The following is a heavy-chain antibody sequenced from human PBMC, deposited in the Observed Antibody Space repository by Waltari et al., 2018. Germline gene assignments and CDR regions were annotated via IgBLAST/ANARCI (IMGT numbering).Heavy chain of an antibody. Sequence: QVQLQQWGAGLLKPSETLSLTCAVYGGSFSGYYWSWIRQPPGKGLEWIGEINHSGSTNYNSSLKCRVTISMDTTKNQFSRKLSSVTVADTAVYYCARGRLVRLYYYYYMDVWGKGTTVTISS. J-gene: IGHJ6*03. CDR1: GGSFSGYY. CDR3: ARGRLVRLYYYYYMDV. V-gene: IGHV4-34*01. CDR2: INHSGST. D-gene: IGHD6-25*01.